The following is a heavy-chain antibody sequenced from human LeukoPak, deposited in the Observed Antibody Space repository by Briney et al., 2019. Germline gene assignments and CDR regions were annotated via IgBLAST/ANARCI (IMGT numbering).Heavy chain of an antibody. V-gene: IGHV1-69*06. D-gene: IGHD6-6*01. CDR2: IIPIFGTA. CDR3: ARDSRGHSSSTTADY. Sequence: ASVKVSCKASGGTFSSYAISWVRQAPGQGLEWMGGIIPIFGTANHAQKFQGRVTITADKSTSTAYMELSSLRSEDTAVYYCARDSRGHSSSTTADYWGQGTLVTVSS. CDR1: GGTFSSYA. J-gene: IGHJ4*02.